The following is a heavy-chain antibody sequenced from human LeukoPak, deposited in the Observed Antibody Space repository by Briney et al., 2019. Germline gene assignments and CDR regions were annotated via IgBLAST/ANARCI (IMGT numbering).Heavy chain of an antibody. CDR3: AREDFAFDI. V-gene: IGHV4-4*07. Sequence: PSETLSLTCSVSGDSMTNHYWNWIRQPAGKGLEWIGRMYSSGSTNYNPSLKGRVTMSIDTSKKQFSLKVTSVPAADTAVYYCAREDFAFDIWGQGTMVTVSS. CDR2: MYSSGST. CDR1: GDSMTNHY. J-gene: IGHJ3*02.